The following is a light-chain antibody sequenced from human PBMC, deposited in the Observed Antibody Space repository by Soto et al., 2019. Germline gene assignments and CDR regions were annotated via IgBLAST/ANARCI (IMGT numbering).Light chain of an antibody. V-gene: IGLV1-47*01. Sequence: SVVTQPHSASGTPGQGVTISCSGSTSNIGSNYVYWYQQLPGTAPKLLIYRNNQRPSGVPDRFSGSKSGTSASLAISGLRSDDEADYFCATWDDSLNGFYVFGTGTKVNVL. J-gene: IGLJ1*01. CDR2: RNN. CDR3: ATWDDSLNGFYV. CDR1: TSNIGSNY.